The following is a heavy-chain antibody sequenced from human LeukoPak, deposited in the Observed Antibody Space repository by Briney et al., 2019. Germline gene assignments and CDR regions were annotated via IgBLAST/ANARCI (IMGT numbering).Heavy chain of an antibody. Sequence: GGSLRLSCAASGFTVSSNYMSWVRQAPGKGLEWVSLIYSGGTTDYADSVKGRFTISRDNSKNTLYLQMNSLRSEDTAVYFCATIVSGVDDYFYYYMDVWGKGTPVTVSS. CDR1: GFTVSSNY. V-gene: IGHV3-53*05. CDR3: ATIVSGVDDYFYYYMDV. D-gene: IGHD2/OR15-2a*01. CDR2: IYSGGTT. J-gene: IGHJ6*03.